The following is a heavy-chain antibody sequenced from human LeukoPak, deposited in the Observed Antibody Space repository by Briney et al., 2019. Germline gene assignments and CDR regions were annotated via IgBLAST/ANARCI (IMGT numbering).Heavy chain of an antibody. CDR1: GGTVSSYA. V-gene: IGHV1-69*04. Sequence: GASVKVSCKASGGTVSSYAISWVRQAPGQGLEWMGRIIPIFGIANYAQKFQGRVTITADKSTSTAYMELSGLRSEDTAVYYCARDGRRGYSYGSPSYFDYWGQGTLVTVSS. CDR3: ARDGRRGYSYGSPSYFDY. CDR2: IIPIFGIA. D-gene: IGHD5-18*01. J-gene: IGHJ4*02.